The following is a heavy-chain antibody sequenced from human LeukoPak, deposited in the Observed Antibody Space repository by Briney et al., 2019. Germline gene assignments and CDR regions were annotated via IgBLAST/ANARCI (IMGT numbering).Heavy chain of an antibody. J-gene: IGHJ6*02. V-gene: IGHV3-30-3*01. D-gene: IGHD4-17*01. CDR3: ARDFTSHYGYYYYYGMDV. CDR1: GFTFSSYA. Sequence: GSLRLSCAASGFTFSSYAMHWVRQAPGKGLEWVAVISYDGSNKYYADSVKGRFTISRDNSKNTLYLQMNSLRAEDTAVYYCARDFTSHYGYYYYYGMDVWGQGTTVTVSS. CDR2: ISYDGSNK.